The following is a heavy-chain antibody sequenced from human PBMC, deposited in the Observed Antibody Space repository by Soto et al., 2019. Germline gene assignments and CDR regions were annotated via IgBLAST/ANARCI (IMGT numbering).Heavy chain of an antibody. V-gene: IGHV1-69*01. CDR1: GGTFSSYA. Sequence: QVQLLQSGAEVKKPGSSVKVSCKASGGTFSSYAMSWVRQAPGQGLEWMGGIIPILGTANYAQKLQGRVTITADESTSTAYMELSSLISEDSAVYYCARDGQVGELQRFHPRGYFDYCGQGTLLAASS. J-gene: IGHJ4*02. CDR3: ARDGQVGELQRFHPRGYFDY. D-gene: IGHD1-1*01. CDR2: IIPILGTA.